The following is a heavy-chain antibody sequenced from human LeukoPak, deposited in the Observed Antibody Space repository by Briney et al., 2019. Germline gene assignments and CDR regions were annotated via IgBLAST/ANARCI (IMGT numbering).Heavy chain of an antibody. CDR1: GYTFTGYY. CDR3: ARGFYDFWSGWDY. V-gene: IGHV1-2*02. Sequence: AASVRASCAPSGYTFTGYYMHWVRQAPGQGVGWLGWINPNSGGTNYAQKFQGRVTMTRDTSISTAYMELSRLRSDDTAVYYCARGFYDFWSGWDYWGQGTLVTVSS. D-gene: IGHD3-3*01. J-gene: IGHJ4*02. CDR2: INPNSGGT.